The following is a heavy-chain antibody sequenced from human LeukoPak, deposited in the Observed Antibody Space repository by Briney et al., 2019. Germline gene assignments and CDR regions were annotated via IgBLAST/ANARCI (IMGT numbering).Heavy chain of an antibody. CDR3: ARLQGGYCSSTSCYKAEPDYYYYMDV. Sequence: RTGESLKISCKGSGYSFTSYWIGWVRQMPGKGLEWMGIIYPGDSDTRYSPSFQGQVTISADKSISTAYLQWSSLKTSDTAMYYCARLQGGYCSSTSCYKAEPDYYYYMDVWGKGTTVTVSS. J-gene: IGHJ6*03. V-gene: IGHV5-51*01. CDR1: GYSFTSYW. D-gene: IGHD2-2*02. CDR2: IYPGDSDT.